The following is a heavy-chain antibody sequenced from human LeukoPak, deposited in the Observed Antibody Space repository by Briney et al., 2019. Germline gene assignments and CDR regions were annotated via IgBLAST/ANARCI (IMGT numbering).Heavy chain of an antibody. J-gene: IGHJ6*03. Sequence: RASVKVSCKASGYTFSTYAINWVRQAPGQGLEWLGWMNPNSGNTGYAQKFQGRVTITRHTSISTAYMELSSLRSEDTAVYYCARAVRGVVVVPAATIGGDYYYYMDVWGKGTTVTVSS. V-gene: IGHV1-8*03. D-gene: IGHD2-2*01. CDR2: MNPNSGNT. CDR3: ARAVRGVVVVPAATIGGDYYYYMDV. CDR1: GYTFSTYA.